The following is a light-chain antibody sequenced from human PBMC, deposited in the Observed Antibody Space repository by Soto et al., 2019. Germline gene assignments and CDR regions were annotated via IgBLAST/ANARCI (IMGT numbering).Light chain of an antibody. Sequence: DIQMTQSPSTLSASVGDRVTISCRASQSISSWLAWYQQKPGKAPKLLIYDASSLESGVPSRFSGSGFGTEFTLTISSLQPDDFATYYCQQHNSYSPWTFGQGTKV. CDR2: DAS. V-gene: IGKV1-5*01. CDR1: QSISSW. J-gene: IGKJ1*01. CDR3: QQHNSYSPWT.